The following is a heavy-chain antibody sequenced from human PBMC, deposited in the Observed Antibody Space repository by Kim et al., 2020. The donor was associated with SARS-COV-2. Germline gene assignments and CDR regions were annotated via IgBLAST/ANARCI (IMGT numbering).Heavy chain of an antibody. CDR3: AKGYTSGYNYLFQY. J-gene: IGHJ4*02. Sequence: ADSVKGRFTISRDSSRNTVNLQMNSLRAEDTAVYYCAKGYTSGYNYLFQYWGQGTLVTVSS. V-gene: IGHV3-23*01. D-gene: IGHD3-22*01.